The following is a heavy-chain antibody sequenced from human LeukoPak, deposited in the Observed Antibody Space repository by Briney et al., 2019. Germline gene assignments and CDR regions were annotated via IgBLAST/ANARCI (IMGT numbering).Heavy chain of an antibody. CDR2: ISGSGGST. CDR1: GFTFSSYA. CDR3: VKDRDNWNPNNWFDP. Sequence: PGGSLRLSCAASGFTFSSYAMSWVRQAPGKGLEWVSAISGSGGSTYYADSVKGRFTISRDNSKNTLYLQMNSLRAEDTAVYYCVKDRDNWNPNNWFDPWGQGTLVTVSS. V-gene: IGHV3-23*01. D-gene: IGHD1-1*01. J-gene: IGHJ5*02.